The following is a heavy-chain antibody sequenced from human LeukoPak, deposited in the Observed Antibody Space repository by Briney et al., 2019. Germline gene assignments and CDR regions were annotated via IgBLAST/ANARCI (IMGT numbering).Heavy chain of an antibody. CDR1: GFTFSNAW. D-gene: IGHD3-3*01. CDR2: IKSKTDGGTT. CDR3: TTEAIFGVVLGFDP. V-gene: IGHV3-15*01. J-gene: IGHJ5*02. Sequence: GGSLRLSCAASGFTFSNAWMSWVRQAPGKGLEWVGRIKSKTDGGTTDYAAPVKGRFTISRDDSKNTLYLQMNSLKTEDTAVYYCTTEAIFGVVLGFDPWGQGTLVTVSS.